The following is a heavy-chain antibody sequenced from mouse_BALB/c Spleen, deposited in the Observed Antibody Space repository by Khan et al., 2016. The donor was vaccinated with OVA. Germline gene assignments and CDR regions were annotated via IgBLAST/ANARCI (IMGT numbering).Heavy chain of an antibody. J-gene: IGHJ3*01. CDR3: TRGGYRGFAS. CDR1: GYTFTSYY. Sequence: QVQLKQSGAELVKPGASVKLSCKASGYTFTSYYMYWVKQRPGQGLEWIGDINPSNGDTYFNEKFKNKATLTVDKSSSTTYMQLSSLTSEDSAVYYCTRGGYRGFASWGQGTLVTVSA. CDR2: INPSNGDT. D-gene: IGHD2-2*01. V-gene: IGHV1-53*01.